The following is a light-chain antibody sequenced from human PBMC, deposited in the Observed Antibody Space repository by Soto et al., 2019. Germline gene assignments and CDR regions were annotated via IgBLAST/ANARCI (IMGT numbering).Light chain of an antibody. Sequence: EIVLTQSPGILSLSPGERATLSCRASQSVSSSYLAWYQQKPGQAPRLLIYGASNRATGIPDRFSASGSKTNFTLTISRLEPEDFAVYYCQPYRSSAPYTFGQGTNLEIK. CDR1: QSVSSSY. CDR3: QPYRSSAPYT. V-gene: IGKV3-20*01. CDR2: GAS. J-gene: IGKJ2*01.